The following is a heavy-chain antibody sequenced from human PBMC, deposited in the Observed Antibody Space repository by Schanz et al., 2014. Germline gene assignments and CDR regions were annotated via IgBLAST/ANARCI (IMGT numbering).Heavy chain of an antibody. V-gene: IGHV7-4-1*02. CDR1: GYTFTFTTYG. Sequence: QVQLVQSGGEVKKPGASVKVSCKASGYTFTFTTYGISWVRQVPGQGLEWMGWININTGNPTYAQGFTGRFVFSLDTSVSTAYLQISSLEAADTAVYYCARGRAGATTTAYYFDHWGQGTVVTVSS. CDR2: ININTGNP. J-gene: IGHJ4*02. CDR3: ARGRAGATTTAYYFDH. D-gene: IGHD1-26*01.